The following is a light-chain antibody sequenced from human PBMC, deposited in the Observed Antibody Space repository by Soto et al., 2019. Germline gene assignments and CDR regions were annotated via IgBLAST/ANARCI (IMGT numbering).Light chain of an antibody. V-gene: IGKV1-33*01. J-gene: IGKJ4*01. CDR1: EDVSDY. CDR2: DAS. CDR3: QLYTNGTLT. Sequence: DVVMPQSPSSLSASVGDRVSLTCQASEDVSDYVNWYQQKPGRAPKLLFYDASKLETGVPSRFSGRGSGTDFSFTIRDLQAEDCATYYCQLYTNGTLTFGGGTRVDI.